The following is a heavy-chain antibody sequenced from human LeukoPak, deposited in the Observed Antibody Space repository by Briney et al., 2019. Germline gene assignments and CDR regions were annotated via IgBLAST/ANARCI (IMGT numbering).Heavy chain of an antibody. CDR3: ASKRGYSYGFDY. CDR1: GGTFSTYA. J-gene: IGHJ4*02. CDR2: IIPIFGTA. D-gene: IGHD5-18*01. V-gene: IGHV1-69*13. Sequence: SVKVSCKASGGTFSTYAISWVRQAPGQGLEWMGGIIPIFGTANYAQKFQGRVTIPADESTSTAYMGLSSLRSEDTAVYYCASKRGYSYGFDYWGQGTLVTVSS.